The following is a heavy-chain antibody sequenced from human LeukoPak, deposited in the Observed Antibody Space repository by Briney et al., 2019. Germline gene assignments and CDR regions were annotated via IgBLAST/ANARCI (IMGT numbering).Heavy chain of an antibody. CDR1: GGSINSYY. J-gene: IGHJ5*02. D-gene: IGHD3-10*01. CDR2: IYYSGST. CDR3: ARGGFTMVRGVNSNWFDP. Sequence: SETLSLTCTVSGGSINSYYWSWIRQPPGKGLEWIGYIYYSGSTYYNPSLKSRVTISVDTSKNQFSLKLSSVTAADTAVYYCARGGFTMVRGVNSNWFDPWGQGTLVTVSS. V-gene: IGHV4-59*08.